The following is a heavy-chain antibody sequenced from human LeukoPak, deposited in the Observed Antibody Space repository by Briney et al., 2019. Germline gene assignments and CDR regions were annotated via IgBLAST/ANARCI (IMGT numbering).Heavy chain of an antibody. V-gene: IGHV3-48*01. J-gene: IGHJ4*02. Sequence: GSLRLSCAASGFTFSDYSMNWVRQAPGKGLEDLSYINSDGKTTWYADSVKGRFTASRDNAKNSLYLQMNSLRAEDTAVYYCARDPASYDTSGYYYNYWGQGTLVTVSS. CDR3: ARDPASYDTSGYYYNY. CDR1: GFTFSDYS. D-gene: IGHD3-22*01. CDR2: INSDGKTT.